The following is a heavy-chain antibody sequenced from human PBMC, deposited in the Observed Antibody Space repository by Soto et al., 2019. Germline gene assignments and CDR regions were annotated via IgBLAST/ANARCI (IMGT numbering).Heavy chain of an antibody. D-gene: IGHD4-4*01. J-gene: IGHJ4*02. V-gene: IGHV3-23*01. Sequence: EVQLLESGGGLVQPGGSLRLSCAASGFTFSDYAMSWVRQAPGKGLDWVSAISSSGDHTFYADSVKGRFTISRDNSKNTLYLQVNSLRAEDTAVYYCAKLLRPGLQFFDFWDQGTLVTVSS. CDR3: AKLLRPGLQFFDF. CDR2: ISSSGDHT. CDR1: GFTFSDYA.